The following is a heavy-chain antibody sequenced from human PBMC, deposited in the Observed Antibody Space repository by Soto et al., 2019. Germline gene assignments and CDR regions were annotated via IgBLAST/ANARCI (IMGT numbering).Heavy chain of an antibody. Sequence: QVQLVQSGAEVMKPGASVKVSCKASGYTFTTYAISWVRQAPGQGLEWMGWINAYNGNTNYAQKLQGTVTMTTDTSTSTAYMELRSLRSDDTALYYWARDATPEDYWGQGTLVTVAS. CDR1: GYTFTTYA. V-gene: IGHV1-18*01. CDR3: ARDATPEDY. CDR2: INAYNGNT. J-gene: IGHJ4*02.